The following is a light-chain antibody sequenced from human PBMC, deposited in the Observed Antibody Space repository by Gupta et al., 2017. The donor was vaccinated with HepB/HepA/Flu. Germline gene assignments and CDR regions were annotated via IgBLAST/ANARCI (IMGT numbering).Light chain of an antibody. CDR1: SLRSYY. CDR3: NSRDSSGNHWV. Sequence: SSELTQDPAVSVALGQTVRITCQGDSLRSYYASWYQQKPEQAPVLVIYGKNNRPSGIPERFSGSSSGNTASLTITGAQAEDEADYYCNSRDSSGNHWVFGGGTKLTVL. CDR2: GKN. V-gene: IGLV3-19*01. J-gene: IGLJ3*02.